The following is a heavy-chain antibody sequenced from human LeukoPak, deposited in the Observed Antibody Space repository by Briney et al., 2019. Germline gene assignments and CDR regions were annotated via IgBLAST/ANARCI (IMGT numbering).Heavy chain of an antibody. CDR1: GGTFSSYT. CDR2: IIPILGIA. V-gene: IGHV1-69*16. D-gene: IGHD3-22*01. Sequence: SVKVSCKASGGTFSSYTISWVRQAPGQGLEWMGRIIPILGIANYAQKFQGRVTITTDESTSTAYMELSSLRSEDTAVYYCARDGNYYDSSGYFDYWGQGTLVTVSS. J-gene: IGHJ4*02. CDR3: ARDGNYYDSSGYFDY.